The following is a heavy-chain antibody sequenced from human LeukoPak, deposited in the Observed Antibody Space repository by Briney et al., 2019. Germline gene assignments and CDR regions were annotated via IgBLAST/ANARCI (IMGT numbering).Heavy chain of an antibody. J-gene: IGHJ4*02. CDR2: ISSGSTI. Sequence: GGSLRLSFAASGFTFSSYEMNWVRQAPGKGLGGVAYISSGSTIYDADSVKGRFTISRDNAKNSLYLQMNSLRAEDTAVYYCARESIAVAGAPFDYWGQGTLVTVSS. CDR3: ARESIAVAGAPFDY. D-gene: IGHD6-19*01. V-gene: IGHV3-48*03. CDR1: GFTFSSYE.